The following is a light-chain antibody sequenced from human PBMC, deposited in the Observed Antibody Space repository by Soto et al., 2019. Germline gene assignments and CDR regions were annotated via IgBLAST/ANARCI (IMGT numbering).Light chain of an antibody. Sequence: EIVLTQSPGTLSLSPGESVTLSCRASERVGSNYLAWYQQKPGLPPRLLIHGASIRAAGTPDRFSGTGLGTDFTLTISSLEPGDFALYYCQQHINWPLTFGGGTKV. CDR1: ERVGSNY. J-gene: IGKJ4*01. CDR3: QQHINWPLT. V-gene: IGKV3-11*01. CDR2: GAS.